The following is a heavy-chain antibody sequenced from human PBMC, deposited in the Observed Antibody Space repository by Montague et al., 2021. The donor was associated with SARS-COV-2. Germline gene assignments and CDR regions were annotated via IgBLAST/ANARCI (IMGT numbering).Heavy chain of an antibody. CDR2: ISGGGDDT. Sequence: SLRLSCAASGFNFNNYAMIRVRQAPGKGLEWVSGISGGGDDTYTSDSVRGLFTISRDNFKKTLSLQMNSLRAEDSAIYYCAKAAYMPYSGSYWDSWGQGALVTVSS. CDR3: AKAAYMPYSGSYWDS. CDR1: GFNFNNYA. J-gene: IGHJ4*02. V-gene: IGHV3-23*01. D-gene: IGHD1-26*01.